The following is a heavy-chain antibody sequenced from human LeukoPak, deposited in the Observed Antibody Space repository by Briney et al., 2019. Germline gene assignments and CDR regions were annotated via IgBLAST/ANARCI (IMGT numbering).Heavy chain of an antibody. CDR3: AKSRADFWSSSDV. CDR1: GFTFSSHA. D-gene: IGHD3-3*01. Sequence: PGGSLRLSCAASGFTFSSHAMSWVRQAPGKGLEWVSAISGSGGDTYYADSVKGRFSISRDNSKNTLNLQMNSLRAEDTAVYYCAKSRADFWSSSDVWGKGTTVTVSS. V-gene: IGHV3-23*01. J-gene: IGHJ6*04. CDR2: ISGSGGDT.